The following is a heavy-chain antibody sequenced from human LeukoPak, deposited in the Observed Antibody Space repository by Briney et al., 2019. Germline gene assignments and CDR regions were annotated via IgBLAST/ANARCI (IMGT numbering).Heavy chain of an antibody. Sequence: GGSLRLSCAASGFTFIDYWMRWVRQAPGKGLEWVANIKQDGSEKYYVDSVKGRFTISRDNAKNSLHLQMNTLRAEDTAVYYCAKAGYGSGCSSFDQWGQGTLVTVSS. D-gene: IGHD3-10*01. V-gene: IGHV3-7*01. CDR2: IKQDGSEK. J-gene: IGHJ4*02. CDR3: AKAGYGSGCSSFDQ. CDR1: GFTFIDYW.